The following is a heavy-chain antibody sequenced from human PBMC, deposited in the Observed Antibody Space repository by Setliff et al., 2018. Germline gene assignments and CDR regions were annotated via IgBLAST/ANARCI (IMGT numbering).Heavy chain of an antibody. CDR1: GFTFSSYS. V-gene: IGHV3-21*01. D-gene: IGHD1-26*01. CDR3: ARDRGSGSYFLRYFDY. J-gene: IGHJ4*02. Sequence: PGGSLRLSCAASGFTFSSYSMNWVRQAPGKGLEWVSSISSSSSYIYYADSVKGRFTISRDNAKNSLYLQMTSLRAEDTAVYYCARDRGSGSYFLRYFDYWGQGTLVTVSS. CDR2: ISSSSSYI.